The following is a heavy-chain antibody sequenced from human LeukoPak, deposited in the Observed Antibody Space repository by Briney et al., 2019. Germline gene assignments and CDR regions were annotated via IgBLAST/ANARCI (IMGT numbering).Heavy chain of an antibody. CDR3: ARESSTSPFDY. D-gene: IGHD2-2*01. CDR2: IYYSGST. CDR1: GGSIGTYY. V-gene: IGHV4-59*01. J-gene: IGHJ4*02. Sequence: SETLSLTCTVSGGSIGTYYWSWIRQPPGKGLEWIGYIYYSGSTNYNPSLKSRVTISVDTSKNQFSLKLSSVTAADTAVYYCARESSTSPFDYWGQGTLVTVSS.